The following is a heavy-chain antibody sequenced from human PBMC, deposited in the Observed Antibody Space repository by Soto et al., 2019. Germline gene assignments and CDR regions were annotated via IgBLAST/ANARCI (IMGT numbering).Heavy chain of an antibody. CDR2: FDPEDGET. J-gene: IGHJ4*02. CDR3: ATSSLFYYDSSGPMY. D-gene: IGHD3-22*01. CDR1: GYTLTELS. Sequence: ASVKVSCKVSGYTLTELSMHWVRQAPGKGPEWMGGFDPEDGETIYAQKFQGRVTMTEDTSTDTAYMELSSLRSEDTAVYYCATSSLFYYDSSGPMYWGQGTLVTVSS. V-gene: IGHV1-24*01.